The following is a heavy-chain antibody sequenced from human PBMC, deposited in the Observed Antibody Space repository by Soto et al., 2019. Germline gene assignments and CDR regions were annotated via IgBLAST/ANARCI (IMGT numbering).Heavy chain of an antibody. Sequence: ASVKVSCKASGYTFTSYDINWVRQATGQGLEWMGWMNPNSGNTGYAQKFQGRVTMTRNTSISTAYMELSSLRSEDTAVYYCARGPFNYYGSGSYHNDFDYWGQGTLVTVSS. CDR2: MNPNSGNT. CDR3: ARGPFNYYGSGSYHNDFDY. D-gene: IGHD3-10*01. V-gene: IGHV1-8*01. CDR1: GYTFTSYD. J-gene: IGHJ4*02.